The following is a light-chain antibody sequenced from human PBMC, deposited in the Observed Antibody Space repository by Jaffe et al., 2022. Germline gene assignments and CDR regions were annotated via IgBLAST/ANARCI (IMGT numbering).Light chain of an antibody. J-gene: IGLJ3*02. CDR3: YSTDRIGDERV. Sequence: SYELTQPPSVSVSPGQTAMITCSGDALPKKYAYWYQQRSGQAPLLVIYEDTKRPSGIPERFSGSTSGTMATLTISGVQVEDEADYYCYSTDRIGDERVFGGGTKLAVL. CDR2: EDT. V-gene: IGLV3-10*01. CDR1: ALPKKY.